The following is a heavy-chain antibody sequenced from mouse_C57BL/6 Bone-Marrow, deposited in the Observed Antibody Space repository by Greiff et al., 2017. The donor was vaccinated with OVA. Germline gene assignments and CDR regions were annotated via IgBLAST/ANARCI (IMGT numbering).Heavy chain of an antibody. V-gene: IGHV1-50*01. CDR1: GYTFTSYW. CDR2: IDPSDSYT. D-gene: IGHD1-1*01. Sequence: VQLQQPGAELVKPGASVKLSCKASGYTFTSYWMQWVKQRPGQGLEWIGEIDPSDSYTNYNQKFKGKATLTVDTSSSTAYMQLSSLTSEDSAVYYSARRGFTTVVATGDYWGQGTTLTVSS. J-gene: IGHJ2*01. CDR3: ARRGFTTVVATGDY.